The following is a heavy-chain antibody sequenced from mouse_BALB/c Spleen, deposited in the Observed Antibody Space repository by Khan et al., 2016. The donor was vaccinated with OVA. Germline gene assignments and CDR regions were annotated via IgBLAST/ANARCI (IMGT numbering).Heavy chain of an antibody. CDR2: TNPTNGRT. CDR3: ARIKKIVATYFDN. J-gene: IGHJ2*01. Sequence: QVQLQQSGAELVKAGASVKMSCKASGYTFTSYWMHWVKQRLGQGLEWFAETNPTNGRTYYNEKFKSKATLTVDKSSSTAYMLLSGPKFEDSAVYYCARIKKIVATYFDNWGQGTTLTVSS. CDR1: GYTFTSYW. D-gene: IGHD1-1*01. V-gene: IGHV1S81*02.